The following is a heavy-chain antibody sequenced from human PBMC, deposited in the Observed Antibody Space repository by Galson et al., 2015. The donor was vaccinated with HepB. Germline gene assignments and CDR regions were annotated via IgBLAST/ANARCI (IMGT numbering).Heavy chain of an antibody. D-gene: IGHD5-24*01. CDR2: VNPSNGGP. CDR1: GYTFTDYY. J-gene: IGHJ6*02. Sequence: SVKVSCKASGYTFTDYYIHWVRQAPGQGLEWMGWVNPSNGGPNYAQKFRGWVTMTRDTSISTAYMELSRLRSADTAVYYCARDMEKWLQKHAYYYGLDFWGQGTTVTVSS. CDR3: ARDMEKWLQKHAYYYGLDF. V-gene: IGHV1-2*04.